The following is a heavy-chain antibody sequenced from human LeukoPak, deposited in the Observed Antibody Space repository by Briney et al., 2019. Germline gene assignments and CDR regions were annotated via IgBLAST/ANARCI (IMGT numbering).Heavy chain of an antibody. J-gene: IGHJ4*02. V-gene: IGHV1-46*01. Sequence: ASVKVSCKASGYTFTSYYMHWVRQAPGQGLEWMGIINPSGGSTSYAQKFQGRVTMTRDTSTSTVYMELSSLRSEDTAVYYCAREGGHDSSGYQDPPGFDYWGQGTLVTVSS. D-gene: IGHD3-22*01. CDR3: AREGGHDSSGYQDPPGFDY. CDR1: GYTFTSYY. CDR2: INPSGGST.